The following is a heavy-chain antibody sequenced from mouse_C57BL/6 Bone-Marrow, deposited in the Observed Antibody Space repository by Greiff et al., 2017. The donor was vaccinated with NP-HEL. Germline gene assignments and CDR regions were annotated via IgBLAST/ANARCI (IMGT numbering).Heavy chain of an antibody. Sequence: QVQLQQSGAELVRPGASVKLSCKASGYTFTDYYINWVKQRPGQGLEWIARIYPGSGNTYYNEKFKGKATLTAEKSSSTAYMQLSSLTSEDAAVYFCARSLYSNYVAMDYWGQGTSVTVSS. D-gene: IGHD2-5*01. CDR3: ARSLYSNYVAMDY. CDR1: GYTFTDYY. CDR2: IYPGSGNT. J-gene: IGHJ4*01. V-gene: IGHV1-76*01.